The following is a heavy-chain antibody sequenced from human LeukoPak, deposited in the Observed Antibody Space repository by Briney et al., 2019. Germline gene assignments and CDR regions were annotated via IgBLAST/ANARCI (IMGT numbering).Heavy chain of an antibody. CDR3: ARPLSGSSSWHGDAFDI. V-gene: IGHV4-39*01. CDR1: GGSISSSTYY. Sequence: SETLSLTCTVSGGSISSSTYYWGWIRQPPGKGLVWIGSIYYSGSTYYNASLKSRVTISADTSKNQFSLKLSSVTAADTAVYYCARPLSGSSSWHGDAFDIWGQGTMVTVSS. CDR2: IYYSGST. J-gene: IGHJ3*02. D-gene: IGHD6-13*01.